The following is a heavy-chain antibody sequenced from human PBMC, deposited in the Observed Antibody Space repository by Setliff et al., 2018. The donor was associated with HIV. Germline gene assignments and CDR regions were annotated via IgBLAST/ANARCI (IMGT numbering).Heavy chain of an antibody. J-gene: IGHJ6*03. Sequence: PSETLSLTCTVYGGSLSGYYWSWIRQPPGKGLEWMGEINHSGITNDNPSLKSRVTISVDTSKNQFSLKLRSVTAADTAVYYCARVTITAVRGVGYFYYFYMDVWGKGTTVTVSS. D-gene: IGHD3-10*01. V-gene: IGHV4-34*01. CDR2: INHSGIT. CDR1: GGSLSGYY. CDR3: ARVTITAVRGVGYFYYFYMDV.